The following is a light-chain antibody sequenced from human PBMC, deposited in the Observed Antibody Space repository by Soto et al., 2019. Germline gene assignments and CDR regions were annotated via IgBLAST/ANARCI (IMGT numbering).Light chain of an antibody. J-gene: IGKJ4*01. Sequence: DIQLTQSPSFLSASVGDRVTITCRASQGISSYLAWYLQKPGKAPNLLIYAASTLQSGVPSRFSGSGSGTEFTLTISSLQPEDFATYYCLQLNSYPLTFGGGTKVEIK. CDR3: LQLNSYPLT. V-gene: IGKV1-9*01. CDR2: AAS. CDR1: QGISSY.